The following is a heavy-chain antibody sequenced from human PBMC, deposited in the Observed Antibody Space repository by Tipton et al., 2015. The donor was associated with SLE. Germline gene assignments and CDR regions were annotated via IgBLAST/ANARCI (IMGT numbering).Heavy chain of an antibody. J-gene: IGHJ3*02. CDR3: AKDRVLYSSSPAAFDI. CDR1: GFTFGSYA. Sequence: GSLRLSCAASGFTFGSYAMTWVRQAPGKGLEWVSSMSGSGGTTQYADSVKGRFTISRDNSNNMVYLQMNSLRAEDTAVYFCAKDRVLYSSSPAAFDIWGQGTMVTVSS. V-gene: IGHV3-23*01. D-gene: IGHD6-6*01. CDR2: MSGSGGTT.